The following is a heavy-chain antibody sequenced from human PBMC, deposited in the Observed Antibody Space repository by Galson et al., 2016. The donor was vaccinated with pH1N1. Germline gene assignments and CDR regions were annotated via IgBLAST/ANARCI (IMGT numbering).Heavy chain of an antibody. V-gene: IGHV4-31*03. D-gene: IGHD3-10*01. CDR1: GVSISSGGYY. J-gene: IGHJ5*02. Sequence: CTVSGVSISSGGYYWSWIRQHPGKGLEWVGYIYYSGSTYYNPSLKSRVTISVDTSKNQFSLKLSSVTAADTAVYYCARGVWFGELGAWFDPWGQGTLVTVSS. CDR2: IYYSGST. CDR3: ARGVWFGELGAWFDP.